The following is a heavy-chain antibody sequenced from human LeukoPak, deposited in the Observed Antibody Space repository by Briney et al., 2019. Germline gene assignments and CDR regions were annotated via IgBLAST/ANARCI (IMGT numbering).Heavy chain of an antibody. V-gene: IGHV3-23*01. Sequence: GGSLRLSCAASGFTFSSYAMSWVRQAPEKGLEWVSAISGSGGSTYYADSVKGRFTISRDNSKNTLYLQMNSLRAEDTAVYYCAKERPSPPSTVTPFYYYYGMDVRGQGTTVTVSS. CDR3: AKERPSPPSTVTPFYYYYGMDV. CDR1: GFTFSSYA. J-gene: IGHJ6*02. CDR2: ISGSGGST. D-gene: IGHD4-17*01.